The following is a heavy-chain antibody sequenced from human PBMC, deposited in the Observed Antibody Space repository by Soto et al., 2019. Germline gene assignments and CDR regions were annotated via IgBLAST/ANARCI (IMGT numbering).Heavy chain of an antibody. CDR1: GGSFSGYY. CDR2: INHSGST. V-gene: IGHV4-34*01. Sequence: SETLSLTCAVYGGSFSGYYWSWIRQPPGKGLEWIGEINHSGSTNYNPSLKSRVTISVDTSKNQFSLKLSSVTAADTAVYYCASAPSPWTDYWGQGTLVTVSS. CDR3: ASAPSPWTDY. J-gene: IGHJ4*02.